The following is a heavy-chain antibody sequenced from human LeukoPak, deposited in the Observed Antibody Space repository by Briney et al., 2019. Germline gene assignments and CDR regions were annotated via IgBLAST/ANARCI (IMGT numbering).Heavy chain of an antibody. J-gene: IGHJ4*02. Sequence: GGSLRLSCAASGFTFSIYAMSWVRQAPGKGLEWVSAISGSGGSTYYADSVKGRFTISRDNSKNTLYLQMNSLRAEDTAVYYCAKDVWIGVAGTAYWGQGTLVTVSS. CDR2: ISGSGGST. D-gene: IGHD6-19*01. CDR3: AKDVWIGVAGTAY. V-gene: IGHV3-23*01. CDR1: GFTFSIYA.